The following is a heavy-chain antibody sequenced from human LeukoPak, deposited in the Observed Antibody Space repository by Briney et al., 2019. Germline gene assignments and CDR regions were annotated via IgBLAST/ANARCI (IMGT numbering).Heavy chain of an antibody. CDR2: IKQDGSEE. Sequence: GGSLRLSCVASGFTFSRYWMSWVRQAPGKGLEWVGNIKQDGSEENYVDSVKGRFTISRDNAENSVYVQMNSLRAEDTAVDYXXRDWNGXDYDTXXWGQGTQVTXSS. J-gene: IGHJ4*02. CDR3: XRDWNGXDYDTXX. CDR1: GFTFSRYW. V-gene: IGHV3-7*01. D-gene: IGHD5-12*01.